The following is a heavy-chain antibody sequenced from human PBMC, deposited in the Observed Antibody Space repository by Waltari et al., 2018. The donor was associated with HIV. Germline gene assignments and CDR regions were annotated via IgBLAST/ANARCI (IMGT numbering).Heavy chain of an antibody. V-gene: IGHV1-2*02. D-gene: IGHD3-22*01. J-gene: IGHJ4*02. CDR1: GYTFTGYY. Sequence: QVQLVQSGAEVQKPGASVKVSCKASGYTFTGYYMHWVRPAPGQGLEWMGWINPNSGGTNYAQKFQGRVTMTRDTSISTAYMELSRLRSDDTAVYYCARDYDSSGYYLFDYWGQGTLVTVSS. CDR2: INPNSGGT. CDR3: ARDYDSSGYYLFDY.